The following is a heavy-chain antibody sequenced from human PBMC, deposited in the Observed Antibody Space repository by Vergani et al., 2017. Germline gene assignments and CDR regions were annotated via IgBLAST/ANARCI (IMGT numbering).Heavy chain of an antibody. CDR3: ARDLTYYYGSGSFSGMDV. Sequence: QVQLVESGGGVVQPGRSLRLSCAASGFTFSSYGMHWVRQAPGKGLEWVAVISYDGSNKYYADSVKGRFTISRDNAKNSLYLQMNSLRAEDTAVYYCARDLTYYYGSGSFSGMDVWGQGTTVTVPS. V-gene: IGHV3-30*03. CDR1: GFTFSSYG. D-gene: IGHD3-10*01. J-gene: IGHJ6*02. CDR2: ISYDGSNK.